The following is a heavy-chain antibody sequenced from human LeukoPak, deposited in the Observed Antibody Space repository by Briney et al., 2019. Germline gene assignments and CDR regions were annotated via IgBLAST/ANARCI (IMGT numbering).Heavy chain of an antibody. D-gene: IGHD3-22*01. CDR3: ARDLLDKSGLIEYYGMDV. V-gene: IGHV3-30-3*01. CDR1: GFTFSSYA. CDR2: ISYDGSNK. Sequence: GGSLRLSCAASGFTFSSYAMHWVRQAPGKGLEWVAVISYDGSNKYYADSVKGRFTISRDNAKNSLYLQMNSLRAEDTAVYYCARDLLDKSGLIEYYGMDVWGQGTTVTVSS. J-gene: IGHJ6*02.